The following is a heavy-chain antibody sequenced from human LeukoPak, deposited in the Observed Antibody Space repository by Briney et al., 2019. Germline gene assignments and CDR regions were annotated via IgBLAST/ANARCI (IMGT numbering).Heavy chain of an antibody. V-gene: IGHV3-23*01. CDR3: AADTSIAVAGAQARGC. CDR2: VSSSGGST. J-gene: IGHJ4*02. CDR1: GFTFSSYA. Sequence: GGSLRLSCAASGFTFSSYAMSWVRQAPGKGLEWVSAVSSSGGSTNYADYVKGQFTISRDNSKNTVYLHMNNLRAEDTAVYYCAADTSIAVAGAQARGCWGQGTLVTVSS. D-gene: IGHD6-19*01.